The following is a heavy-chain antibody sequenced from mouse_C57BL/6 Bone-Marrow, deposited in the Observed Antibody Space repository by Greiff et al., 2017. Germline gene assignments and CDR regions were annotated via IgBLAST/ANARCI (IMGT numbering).Heavy chain of an antibody. CDR2: IDPSDSYT. J-gene: IGHJ4*01. CDR1: GYTFTSYW. Sequence: QVQLQQPGAELVRPGTSVKLSCKASGYTFTSYWMHWVKQRPGQGLEWIGVIDPSDSYTNYNQKFKGKATLTVDTSSSTAYMQLSSLTSEDSAVYYCARLDYWGQGTSVTGSS. CDR3: ARLDY. V-gene: IGHV1-59*01.